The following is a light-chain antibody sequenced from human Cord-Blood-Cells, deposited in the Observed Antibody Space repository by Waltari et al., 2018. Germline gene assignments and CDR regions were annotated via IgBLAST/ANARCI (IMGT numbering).Light chain of an antibody. CDR1: SSDVGGYNY. V-gene: IGLV2-14*01. CDR3: SSYTSSSTVV. J-gene: IGLJ2*01. CDR2: DVS. Sequence: QSALTQPASVSGSPGQSITISCTGTSSDVGGYNYVSWYQQHPGKAPKLMIYDVSKRPSGVSNRFSGSKSGNTASLTISGLQAEDEADYYCSSYTSSSTVVFGGGNKLTVL.